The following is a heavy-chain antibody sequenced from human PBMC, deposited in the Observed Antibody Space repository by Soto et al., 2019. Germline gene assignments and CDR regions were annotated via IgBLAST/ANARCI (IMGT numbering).Heavy chain of an antibody. J-gene: IGHJ4*02. Sequence: GGSLRLSCAASGFTFSSYGMHWVRQAPGKGLEWVAVISYDGSNKYYADSVKGRFTISRDNSKNTLYLQMNSLRAEDTAVYYCAKDYYDSSGYYYGSFDYWGQGTLVTVSS. CDR2: ISYDGSNK. CDR1: GFTFSSYG. V-gene: IGHV3-30*18. D-gene: IGHD3-22*01. CDR3: AKDYYDSSGYYYGSFDY.